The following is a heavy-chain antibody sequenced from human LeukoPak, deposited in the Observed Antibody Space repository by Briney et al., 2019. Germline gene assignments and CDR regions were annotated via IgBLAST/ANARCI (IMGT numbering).Heavy chain of an antibody. CDR2: IIPILGIA. V-gene: IGHV1-69*04. Sequence: SVKVSCKASGGTFSSYAISWVRQAPGQGLEWMGRIIPILGIANYAQKFQGRVTITADKSTSTAYMELSSLRSEDTAVYYCARDPSARWLQFGEDFDYWGQGTLVTVSS. CDR1: GGTFSSYA. J-gene: IGHJ4*02. CDR3: ARDPSARWLQFGEDFDY. D-gene: IGHD5-24*01.